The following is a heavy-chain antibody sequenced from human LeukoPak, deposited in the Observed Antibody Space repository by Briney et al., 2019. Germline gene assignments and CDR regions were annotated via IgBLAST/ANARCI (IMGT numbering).Heavy chain of an antibody. J-gene: IGHJ4*02. Sequence: GGTLRLSCAASGFTFSSYGMSWIRQAPGKGLGWVSAVSGSGGSTFYADSVKGRFTISRDNSKNTLYLQMNSLRAEDTAVYYCAKASAMIVVVSKHFDYWGQGTLVTVSS. V-gene: IGHV3-23*01. D-gene: IGHD3-22*01. CDR1: GFTFSSYG. CDR2: VSGSGGST. CDR3: AKASAMIVVVSKHFDY.